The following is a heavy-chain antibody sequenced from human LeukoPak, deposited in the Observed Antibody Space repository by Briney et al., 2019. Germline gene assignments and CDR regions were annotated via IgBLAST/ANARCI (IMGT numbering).Heavy chain of an antibody. CDR1: GFTFSSYE. Sequence: GGSLRLSCAASGFTFSSYEMNWVRQAPGGGLEWVSYISSSGSTIYYADSVKGRFTIYRDNAKNSLYLQMNSLRAEDTAVYYCARGLLLWFGELLPPSDYWGQGTLVTVSS. J-gene: IGHJ4*02. V-gene: IGHV3-48*03. CDR2: ISSSGSTI. CDR3: ARGLLLWFGELLPPSDY. D-gene: IGHD3-10*01.